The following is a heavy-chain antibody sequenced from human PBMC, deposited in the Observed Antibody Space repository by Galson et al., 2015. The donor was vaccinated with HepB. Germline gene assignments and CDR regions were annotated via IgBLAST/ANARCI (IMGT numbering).Heavy chain of an antibody. V-gene: IGHV5-51*03. CDR1: GYTFTSYW. Sequence: QSGAAVKRPGESLKIACQGGGYTFTSYWIGWGRQMPGKGLEWMGIIYPADSETGYSPSFQGQVTISADKSINTASLQWNSLKASNTAMYYCARSSGYAVLAPFEYWGPGTLVTAPS. J-gene: IGHJ4*02. CDR3: ARSSGYAVLAPFEY. D-gene: IGHD5-12*01. CDR2: IYPADSET.